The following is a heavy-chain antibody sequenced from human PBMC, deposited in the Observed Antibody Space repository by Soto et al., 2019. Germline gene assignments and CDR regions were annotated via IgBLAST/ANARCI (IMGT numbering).Heavy chain of an antibody. J-gene: IGHJ4*02. CDR3: ARTSGPFDY. V-gene: IGHV4-34*01. CDR1: GGSFSGYY. CDR2: INHSGST. Sequence: SETLSLTCAVYGGSFSGYYWSWIRQPPGKGLEWIGEINHSGSTNYNPSLKSRDTISVDTSKNQFSLKLSSVTAADTAVYYCARTSGPFDYWGQGTLVTVSS.